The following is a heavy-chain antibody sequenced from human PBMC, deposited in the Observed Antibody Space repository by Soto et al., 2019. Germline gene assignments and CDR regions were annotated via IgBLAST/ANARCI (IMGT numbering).Heavy chain of an antibody. J-gene: IGHJ4*02. CDR3: TKEYGAYHSPLDY. CDR2: ISSSGSTI. Sequence: GGSLSLSCAACGFTFSDYYMSWIREAPGKGVEWVSYISSSGSTIYYADSVKGRFTISGDNAKTSLYLQVNSLRAEDTAEYYGTKEYGAYHSPLDYWGQGTQVTVSS. CDR1: GFTFSDYY. D-gene: IGHD2-2*01. V-gene: IGHV3-11*01.